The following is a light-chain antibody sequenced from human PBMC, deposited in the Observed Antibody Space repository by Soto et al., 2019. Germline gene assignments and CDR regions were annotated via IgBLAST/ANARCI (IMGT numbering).Light chain of an antibody. CDR1: SIGGYNY. CDR3: SSYTSSSTPYV. Sequence: QSALTQPASVSESPGQSITISCTGTSIGGYNYVSWYQHHPGKAPKLMIFEVNNRPSGVSNRFSGSKSGNTASLTISGLQAEDEADYYWSSYTSSSTPYVFGTGTKVTVL. J-gene: IGLJ1*01. V-gene: IGLV2-14*01. CDR2: EVN.